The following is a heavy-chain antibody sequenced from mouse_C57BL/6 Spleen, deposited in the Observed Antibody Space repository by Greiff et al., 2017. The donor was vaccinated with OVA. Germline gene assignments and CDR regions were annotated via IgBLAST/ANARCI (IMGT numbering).Heavy chain of an antibody. D-gene: IGHD2-4*01. V-gene: IGHV1-5*01. CDR1: GYTFTSYW. J-gene: IGHJ2*01. CDR3: TRPYDYDVGGFDY. Sequence: EVQLQQSGTVLARPGASVKMSCKTSGYTFTSYWMHWVKQRPGQGLEWIGAIYPGNSDTSYNQKFKGKAKLTAVTSASTAYMELSSLTNEDSAVYYCTRPYDYDVGGFDYWGQGTTLTVSS. CDR2: IYPGNSDT.